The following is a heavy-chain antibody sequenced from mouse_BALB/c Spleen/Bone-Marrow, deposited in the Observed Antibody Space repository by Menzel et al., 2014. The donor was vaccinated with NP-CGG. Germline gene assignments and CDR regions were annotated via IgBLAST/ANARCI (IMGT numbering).Heavy chain of an antibody. V-gene: IGHV5-6-3*01. CDR3: ARGRDWFDY. D-gene: IGHD3-3*01. CDR2: ISGSGSST. Sequence: EVKLVESGGGLVQPGGSLKLSCAASGFTFSGYGMSWVRQTPDKGLELVATISGSGSSTYYPDSVKGRFTISRDNARNTLYLQMSSLKPEDTAMYYCARGRDWFDYWGQGTTLTVSS. CDR1: GFTFSGYG. J-gene: IGHJ2*01.